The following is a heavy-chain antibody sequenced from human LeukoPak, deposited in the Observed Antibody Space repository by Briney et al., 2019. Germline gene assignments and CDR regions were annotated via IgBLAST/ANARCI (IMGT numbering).Heavy chain of an antibody. J-gene: IGHJ4*02. CDR1: IFTFSTYS. CDR3: ASMTTYCGGDCYFFDY. V-gene: IGHV3-48*04. CDR2: ISGSSNTI. Sequence: GGSLRLSCAASIFTFSTYSMNWVRQAPGKGPEWVSYISGSSNTIYYADSVKGRFTISRDNAKNSLYLQMNSLRVEDTAVYYCASMTTYCGGDCYFFDYWGQGTLVTVSS. D-gene: IGHD2-21*02.